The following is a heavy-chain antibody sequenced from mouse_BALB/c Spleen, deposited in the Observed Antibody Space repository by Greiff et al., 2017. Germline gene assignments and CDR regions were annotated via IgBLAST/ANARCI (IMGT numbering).Heavy chain of an antibody. CDR2: ISDGGSYT. CDR3: ARDPHYYGSSYETY. V-gene: IGHV5-4*02. CDR1: GFTFSDYY. Sequence: EVKLMESGGGLVKPGGSLKLSCAASGFTFSDYYMYWVRQTPEKRLEWVATISDGGSYTYYPDSVKGRFTISRDNAKNNLYLQMSSLKSEDTAMYYCARDPHYYGSSYETYWGQGTLVTVSA. D-gene: IGHD1-1*01. J-gene: IGHJ3*01.